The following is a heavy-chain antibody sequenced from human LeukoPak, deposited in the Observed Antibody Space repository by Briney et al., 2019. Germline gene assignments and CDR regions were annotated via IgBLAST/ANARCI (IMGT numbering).Heavy chain of an antibody. J-gene: IGHJ4*02. CDR1: ELTFSNYW. CDR2: TNNYGNLN. V-gene: IGHV3-7*01. CDR3: VRGDFDY. Sequence: GGSLRLSCVASELTFSNYWMSWVRQAPGRGLEWVATTNNYGNLNYHADSVKGRFTISRDNVKNSADLQMNNLRAEDTAVYYCVRGDFDYWGQGALVTVFS.